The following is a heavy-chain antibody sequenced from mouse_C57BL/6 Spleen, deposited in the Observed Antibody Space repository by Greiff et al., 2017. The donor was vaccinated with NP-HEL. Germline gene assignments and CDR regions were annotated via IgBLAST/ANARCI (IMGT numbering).Heavy chain of an antibody. CDR1: GFTFSDYG. Sequence: EVKLVESGGGLVKPGGSLKLSCAASGFTFSDYGMHWVRQAPEKGLEWVAYISSGSSTNYYADTVKGRFTISRDNAKNTLFLQMTSLRSEDTAMYYCGRLDYGSWYFDYWGQGTTLTVSS. J-gene: IGHJ2*01. CDR3: GRLDYGSWYFDY. D-gene: IGHD1-1*01. V-gene: IGHV5-17*01. CDR2: ISSGSSTN.